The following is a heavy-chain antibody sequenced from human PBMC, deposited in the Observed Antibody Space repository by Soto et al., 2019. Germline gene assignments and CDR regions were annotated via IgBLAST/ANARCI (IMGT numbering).Heavy chain of an antibody. CDR3: AIFFQAEDGIRDVRSVSAFLLNRSSDL. D-gene: IGHD3-10*02. V-gene: IGHV4-34*01. Sequence: PGKWLEWIGEIDHSGSTNYNPSLKSRVTISVDTSKNQFSLKLSSVTAADTAVYYCAIFFQAEDGIRDVRSVSAFLLNRSSDL. CDR2: IDHSGST. J-gene: IGHJ2*01.